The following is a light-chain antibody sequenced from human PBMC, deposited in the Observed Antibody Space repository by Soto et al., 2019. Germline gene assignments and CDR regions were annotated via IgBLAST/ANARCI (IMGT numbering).Light chain of an antibody. Sequence: QSALTQPASVSGSPGQSITISCTGTRSDVGGYNYVSWSQHHPGKAPKLMIYEVSHRPSGVSNRFSGSKSGNTASLTISGLQAEDEADYYCSSYTTTNTYVVGTGTKLTVL. CDR3: SSYTTTNTYV. CDR2: EVS. CDR1: RSDVGGYNY. V-gene: IGLV2-14*01. J-gene: IGLJ1*01.